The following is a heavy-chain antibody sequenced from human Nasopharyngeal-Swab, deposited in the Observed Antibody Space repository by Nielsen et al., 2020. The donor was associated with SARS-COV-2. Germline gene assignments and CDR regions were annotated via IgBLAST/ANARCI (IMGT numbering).Heavy chain of an antibody. CDR3: ARQDVSGSYSFMVY. J-gene: IGHJ4*02. Sequence: SETLSLTCTVSGGSIGTYYWSWIRQPPGKGLEWIGYIYYTGSTMYNPSLKGRVTLSVDTSENQFSLRLTSVTAADSAVYYCARQDVSGSYSFMVYWGQGTLVTVSS. CDR2: IYYTGST. V-gene: IGHV4-59*08. D-gene: IGHD3-16*02. CDR1: GGSIGTYY.